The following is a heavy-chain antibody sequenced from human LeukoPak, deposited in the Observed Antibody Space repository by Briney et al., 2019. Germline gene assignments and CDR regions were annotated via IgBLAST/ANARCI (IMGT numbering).Heavy chain of an antibody. J-gene: IGHJ4*02. V-gene: IGHV4-59*01. CDR2: IYYSVST. CDR3: ASGYYAFTFDF. Sequence: RSATLSLTCTVSGASIRSYYWSWTRQHPGKGMEWIAYIYYSVSTNYTPSLKSRVTISVDTSKNQFSLKLSSVTSADTAVYYCASGYYAFTFDFWGQGTLVTVSS. D-gene: IGHD2-2*01. CDR1: GASIRSYY.